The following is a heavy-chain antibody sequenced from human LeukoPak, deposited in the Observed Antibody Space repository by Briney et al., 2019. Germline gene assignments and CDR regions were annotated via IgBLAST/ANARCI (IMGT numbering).Heavy chain of an antibody. CDR2: ISGDGGSI. J-gene: IGHJ6*02. CDR3: ATGVAVASDYGMDV. D-gene: IGHD6-19*01. V-gene: IGHV3-43*02. Sequence: AGGSLRLSCAASGFTFDDYAMHWVRQAPGKGLEWVSLISGDGGSIYYADSVKGRFTISRDNSKNSLYLQMNSLRTEDTALYYCATGVAVASDYGMDVWGQGTTVTVSS. CDR1: GFTFDDYA.